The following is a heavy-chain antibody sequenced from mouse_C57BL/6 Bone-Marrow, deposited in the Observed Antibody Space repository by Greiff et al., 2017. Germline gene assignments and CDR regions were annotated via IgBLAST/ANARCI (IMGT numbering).Heavy chain of an antibody. V-gene: IGHV1-9*01. CDR1: GYTFTGYC. D-gene: IGHD1-3*01. Sequence: QVQLQQSGAELMNPGASVKLSCKATGYTFTGYCIEWVKQRPGHGLEWIGEILPGSGSTTYTEKFKGKAKFTADTSANTAYMQLSSLTTEDSAIYYCARSGKGDYAMDYWGQGTSVTVSS. CDR2: ILPGSGST. J-gene: IGHJ4*01. CDR3: ARSGKGDYAMDY.